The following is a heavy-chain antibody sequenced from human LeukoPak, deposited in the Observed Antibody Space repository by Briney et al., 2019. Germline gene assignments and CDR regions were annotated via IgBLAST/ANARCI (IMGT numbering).Heavy chain of an antibody. CDR1: GYTFTSYV. J-gene: IGHJ6*03. CDR3: ARPEGCSGAGCYYYYYVDV. Sequence: GASVKVSCKASGYTFTSYVISWVRQAPGQGLEWMGGIIPIFGTANYAQKFQGRVTITADKSTNTAYMELSSLRSEDTAVYYCARPEGCSGAGCYYYYYVDVWGKGTTVTVSS. V-gene: IGHV1-69*06. CDR2: IIPIFGTA. D-gene: IGHD2-15*01.